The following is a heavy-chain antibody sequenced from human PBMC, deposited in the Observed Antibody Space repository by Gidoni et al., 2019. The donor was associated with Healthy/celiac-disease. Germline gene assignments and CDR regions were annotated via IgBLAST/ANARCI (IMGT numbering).Heavy chain of an antibody. D-gene: IGHD3-10*01. Sequence: QVQLVQSGAEVKKPGASVKVSCKASGYTFTSYGISWVRQAPGQGLEWMGWISAYNGNTNYEQKLQGRVTMTTDTSTSTAYMELRSLRSDDTAVYYCARIHYYGSGSSLQAYYGMDVWGQGTTVTVSS. CDR3: ARIHYYGSGSSLQAYYGMDV. J-gene: IGHJ6*02. CDR1: GYTFTSYG. V-gene: IGHV1-18*01. CDR2: ISAYNGNT.